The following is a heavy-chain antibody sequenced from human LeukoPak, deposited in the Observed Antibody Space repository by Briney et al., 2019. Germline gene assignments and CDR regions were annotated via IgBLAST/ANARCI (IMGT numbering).Heavy chain of an antibody. Sequence: SETLSLTCTVSGGSISSNIYYWGWIRQPPGKGLEWLGTINYGGSTYSNPSLKSRVTISVDTSKNQISLKLRSVTAADTARYYCARLRGSYGGDAFDIWGQGSMVSVSS. D-gene: IGHD1-26*01. J-gene: IGHJ3*02. CDR2: INYGGST. CDR1: GGSISSNIYY. V-gene: IGHV4-39*01. CDR3: ARLRGSYGGDAFDI.